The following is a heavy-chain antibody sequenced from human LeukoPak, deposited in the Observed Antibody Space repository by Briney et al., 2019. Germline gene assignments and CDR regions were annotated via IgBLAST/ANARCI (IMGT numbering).Heavy chain of an antibody. CDR2: INPSEGST. D-gene: IGHD1-26*01. J-gene: IGHJ4*02. V-gene: IGHV1-46*01. CDR3: ARSRWELLVYFDY. CDR1: GYTFTSYY. Sequence: ASVKVSCKASGYTFTSYYMHWVRQAPGQGLEWMGIINPSEGSTTYAQKFQGRVTMTRDMSTSTVYMELRSLRSEDTAVYYCARSRWELLVYFDYWGQGTLVTVSS.